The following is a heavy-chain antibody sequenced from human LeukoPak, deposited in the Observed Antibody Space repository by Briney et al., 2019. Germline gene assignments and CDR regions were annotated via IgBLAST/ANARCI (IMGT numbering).Heavy chain of an antibody. J-gene: IGHJ4*02. CDR2: INPNSGGT. V-gene: IGHV1-2*06. D-gene: IGHD6-19*01. CDR1: GYTFTGYY. CDR3: ARGSKGIAVAAY. Sequence: ASVEVSCKASGYTFTGYYMHWVRQAPGQGLEWMGRINPNSGGTNYAQKFQGRVTMTRDTSISTAYMELSRVRSDDTAVYYCARGSKGIAVAAYWGQGTLVTVSS.